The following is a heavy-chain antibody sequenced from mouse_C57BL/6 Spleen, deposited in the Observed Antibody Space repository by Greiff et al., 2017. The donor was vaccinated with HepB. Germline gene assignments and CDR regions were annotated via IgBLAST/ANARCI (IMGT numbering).Heavy chain of an antibody. CDR2: IYPRDGST. CDR1: GYTFTDYT. Sequence: QVQLQQSDAELVKPGASVKISCKVSGYTFTDYTIHWMKQRPEQGLEWIGYIYPRDGSTKYNGKFKGKATLTADNSSSTANMQLNSLTSEDSAVYFCTYGNSGAIDYWGQGTSVTVSS. D-gene: IGHD2-1*01. V-gene: IGHV1-78*01. J-gene: IGHJ4*01. CDR3: TYGNSGAIDY.